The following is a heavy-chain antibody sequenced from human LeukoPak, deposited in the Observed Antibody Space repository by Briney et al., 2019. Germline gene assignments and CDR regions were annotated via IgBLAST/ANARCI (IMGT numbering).Heavy chain of an antibody. CDR2: VSGTDGST. CDR3: AKDRDVDRDYYFDY. CDR1: GFTFSSLP. Sequence: PGGSLRLSCAASGFTFSSLPMSWVRQAPGKGLEWVSVVSGTDGSTYYADSVKGRFTISRDDSKNTLYLQMNSLRVEDTAVYYCAKDRDVDRDYYFDYWGQGTLVTVSS. D-gene: IGHD5-12*01. V-gene: IGHV3-23*01. J-gene: IGHJ4*02.